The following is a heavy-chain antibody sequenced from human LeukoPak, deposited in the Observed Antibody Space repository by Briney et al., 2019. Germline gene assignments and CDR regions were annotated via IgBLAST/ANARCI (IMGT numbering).Heavy chain of an antibody. J-gene: IGHJ4*02. Sequence: GGFLRLSCTASGFSFSDFWMHWVRQVPGKGLVWVSRIRGDGYDTNYADSVRGRFTISRDNAQNTLYLQMNSLRTEDTAVYYCASDRVLGSGSLDNWGQGTLVTVSS. CDR1: GFSFSDFW. CDR2: IRGDGYDT. V-gene: IGHV3-74*01. CDR3: ASDRVLGSGSLDN. D-gene: IGHD3-10*01.